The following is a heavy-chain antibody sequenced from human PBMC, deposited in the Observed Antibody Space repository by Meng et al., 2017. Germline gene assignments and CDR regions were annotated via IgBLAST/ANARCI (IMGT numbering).Heavy chain of an antibody. CDR2: MNPNSGNT. D-gene: IGHD2-2*01. V-gene: IGHV1-8*03. Sequence: ASVKVSCKASGYTFTSYDINWVRQATGQGLEWMGWMNPNSGNTGYAQKFQGRVTITRNTSISTAYMELSSLRSEDTAVYYCERTGYCSSTSCYGPRDYYYYYGMDVWGQGTMVTVSS. CDR1: GYTFTSYD. J-gene: IGHJ6*02. CDR3: ERTGYCSSTSCYGPRDYYYYYGMDV.